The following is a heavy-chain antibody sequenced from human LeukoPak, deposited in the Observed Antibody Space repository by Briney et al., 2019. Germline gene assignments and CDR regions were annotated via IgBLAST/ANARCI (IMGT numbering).Heavy chain of an antibody. CDR2: IIPIFGTA. Sequence: SVKVSCKASGGTFSSYAISWVRQATGQGLEWMGGIIPIFGTANYAQKFQGRVTITADESTSTAYMELSSLRSEDSAVYYCARALTYYYDSSGYSAFDIWGQGTMVTVSS. D-gene: IGHD3-22*01. V-gene: IGHV1-69*13. CDR3: ARALTYYYDSSGYSAFDI. J-gene: IGHJ3*02. CDR1: GGTFSSYA.